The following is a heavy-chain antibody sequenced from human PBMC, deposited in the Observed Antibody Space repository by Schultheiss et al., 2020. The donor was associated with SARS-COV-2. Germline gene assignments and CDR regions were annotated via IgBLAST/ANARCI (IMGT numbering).Heavy chain of an antibody. Sequence: ASVKVSCKASGYTFTSYGISWVRQAPGQGLEWMGWISAYNGNTNYAQKLQGRVTMTTDTSTSTAYMELSSLRSEDTAVYYCAKDIAEVPTATDYWGQGTLVTVSS. CDR1: GYTFTSYG. D-gene: IGHD2-2*01. CDR2: ISAYNGNT. J-gene: IGHJ4*02. CDR3: AKDIAEVPTATDY. V-gene: IGHV1-18*01.